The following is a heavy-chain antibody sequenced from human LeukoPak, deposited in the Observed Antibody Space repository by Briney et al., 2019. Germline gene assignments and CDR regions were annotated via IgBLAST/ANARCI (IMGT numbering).Heavy chain of an antibody. Sequence: SETLSLTCTVSGGSISSSSYYWGWIRQPPGKGLEWIGSIYYSGSTYYNPSLKSRVTISVDTSKNQFSLKLSSVTAADTAMYYCAREYYYYYMDVWGKGTTVTVSS. CDR1: GGSISSSSYY. CDR3: AREYYYYYMDV. CDR2: IYYSGST. V-gene: IGHV4-39*07. J-gene: IGHJ6*03.